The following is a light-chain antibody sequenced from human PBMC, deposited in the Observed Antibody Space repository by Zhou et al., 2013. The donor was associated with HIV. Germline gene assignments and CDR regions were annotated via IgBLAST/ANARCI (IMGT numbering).Light chain of an antibody. Sequence: QMTQSPSSLSASVGDRVTITCRASQDISSSLAWYQQKPGTAPKLLISSASTLQSGVPSRFSGSGSGTDFTLTIGCLQSEDFATYYCQQYDALPRTFGQGTKVEMK. J-gene: IGKJ1*01. CDR2: SAS. CDR1: QDISSS. CDR3: QQYDALPRT. V-gene: IGKV1-8*01.